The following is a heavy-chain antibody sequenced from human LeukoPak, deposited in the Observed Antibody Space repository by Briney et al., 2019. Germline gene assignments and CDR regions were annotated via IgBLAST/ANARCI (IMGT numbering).Heavy chain of an antibody. Sequence: SETLSLTCAVSVASISNYYWSWIRQAPGKGLEWIGYISTSGSTNYNPSLKSRVSISLDTSNNRFSLNLNFVTAADTAVYFCASPRTSYRYTFDYWGPGTLVTVSS. V-gene: IGHV4-4*09. J-gene: IGHJ4*02. CDR3: ASPRTSYRYTFDY. CDR1: VASISNYY. D-gene: IGHD5-18*01. CDR2: ISTSGST.